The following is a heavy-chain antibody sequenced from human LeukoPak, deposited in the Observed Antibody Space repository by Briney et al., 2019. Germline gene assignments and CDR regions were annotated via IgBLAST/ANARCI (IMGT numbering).Heavy chain of an antibody. D-gene: IGHD3-22*01. CDR1: GYIFTSYG. J-gene: IGHJ4*02. CDR3: ARDMRHYRYYESDEYYFNFEY. Sequence: ATVKVSCKASGYIFTSYGLSWVRQAPGQGLEWMGWISANNGHTHYAQKFQGRLTITRDMSTRTVDMELRSLRSDDTAVYYCARDMRHYRYYESDEYYFNFEYWGQGTLVTVSS. CDR2: ISANNGHT. V-gene: IGHV1-18*01.